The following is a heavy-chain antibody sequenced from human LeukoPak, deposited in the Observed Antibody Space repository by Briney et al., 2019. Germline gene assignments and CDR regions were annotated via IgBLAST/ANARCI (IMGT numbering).Heavy chain of an antibody. Sequence: GRSLRLSCAAFGFTFNSYGMHWVRQAPVKGLEWVAVLSFDGSYKYYADSVKGRFTISRDNSKNTLYLQMNSLRVDDTAVYYCAKGSFSNWFDYWGQGTLVTVSS. CDR2: LSFDGSYK. D-gene: IGHD4-11*01. J-gene: IGHJ4*02. V-gene: IGHV3-30*18. CDR1: GFTFNSYG. CDR3: AKGSFSNWFDY.